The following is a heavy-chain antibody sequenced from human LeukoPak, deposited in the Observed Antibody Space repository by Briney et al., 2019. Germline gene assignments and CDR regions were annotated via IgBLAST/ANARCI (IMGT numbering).Heavy chain of an antibody. CDR1: GFTFSSYS. D-gene: IGHD2-2*01. V-gene: IGHV3-21*01. CDR3: ARDIEGYCSSTSCSHHSYYYYYMDV. CDR2: ISSSSSYI. Sequence: PGGSLRLSCAASGFTFSSYSMNWVRQAPGKGLEWVSSISSSSSYIYYADSVKGRFTISRDNAKNSLYLQMNSLRAEDTAVYYCARDIEGYCSSTSCSHHSYYYYYMDVWGKGTTVTVSS. J-gene: IGHJ6*03.